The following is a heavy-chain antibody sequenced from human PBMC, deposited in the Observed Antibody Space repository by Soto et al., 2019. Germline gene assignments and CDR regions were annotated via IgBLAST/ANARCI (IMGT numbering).Heavy chain of an antibody. V-gene: IGHV3-23*01. D-gene: IGHD3-10*02. CDR2: ISGSGDST. CDR1: GFTFSNYA. CDR3: AKRCSGSYYVV. Sequence: EVQLLESGGGLVQPGGSLRLSCAASGFTFSNYAMSWVRQAPGKGLEWVSVISGSGDSTYYADSVKGRFTISRDNSKNTMYLQMNSLRAEDTAVYYCAKRCSGSYYVVWGQGTLVTVSS. J-gene: IGHJ4*02.